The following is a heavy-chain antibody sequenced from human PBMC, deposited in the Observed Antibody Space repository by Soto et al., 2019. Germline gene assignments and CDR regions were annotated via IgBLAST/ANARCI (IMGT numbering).Heavy chain of an antibody. J-gene: IGHJ4*02. CDR3: AKRSLTPAAMKSPFDY. D-gene: IGHD2-2*01. CDR2: ISGGGDRT. Sequence: EVQLLESGGGWVQPGGSLRLSCAASGFTFSNYAMSWVRQAPGKGLEWVSTISGGGDRTYYADSVKGRFTISRDRSKNTLYLPVNSLRAEDTAAYYCAKRSLTPAAMKSPFDYWGQGTLVTVSS. V-gene: IGHV3-23*01. CDR1: GFTFSNYA.